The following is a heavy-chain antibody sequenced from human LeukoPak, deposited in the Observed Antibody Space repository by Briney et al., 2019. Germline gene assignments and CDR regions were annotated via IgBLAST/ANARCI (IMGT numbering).Heavy chain of an antibody. V-gene: IGHV4-34*01. Sequence: SETLSLTCAVYGGSFSGYYWSWIRQPPGKGLEWIGEINHSGSTNYNPSLKSRVTISVDTSKTQFSLKLSSVTAADTAVYYCASLTRITMVRGAKNWFDPWGQGTLVTVSS. J-gene: IGHJ5*02. CDR1: GGSFSGYY. CDR2: INHSGST. D-gene: IGHD3-10*01. CDR3: ASLTRITMVRGAKNWFDP.